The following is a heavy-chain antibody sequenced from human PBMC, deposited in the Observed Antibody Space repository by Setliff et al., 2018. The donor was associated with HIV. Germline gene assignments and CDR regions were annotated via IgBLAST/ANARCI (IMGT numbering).Heavy chain of an antibody. CDR1: GYTFTNSF. V-gene: IGHV1-46*01. CDR2: INPSDGST. Sequence: AASVKVSCKASGYTFTNSFIHWVRQAPGQGLDYMGIINPSDGSTDYVEKVQGRVTMTRDTSTSTVYMEMSSLRSEDTAIYYYAKEYHTAVTGTRVANDFDSWGQGTLVTVSS. J-gene: IGHJ4*02. CDR3: AKEYHTAVTGTRVANDFDS. D-gene: IGHD1-20*01.